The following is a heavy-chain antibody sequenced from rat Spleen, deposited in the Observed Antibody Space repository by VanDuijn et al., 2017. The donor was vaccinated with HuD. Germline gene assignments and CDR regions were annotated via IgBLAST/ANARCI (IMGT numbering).Heavy chain of an antibody. D-gene: IGHD1-1*01. CDR2: IEDKSNNYFI. Sequence: EVQLVETGGGLVPPGSSLKLSCATSGFTFSTAWMNWIRQTPGKRLEWLGRIEDKSNNYFISYLESVKGRFTISRDDSKRSIYLQMNNLKEEDTAIYYCTWTPNNPYYFAYWGQGTLVTVSS. CDR3: TWTPNNPYYFAY. V-gene: IGHV6-14*01. CDR1: GFTFSTAW. J-gene: IGHJ3*01.